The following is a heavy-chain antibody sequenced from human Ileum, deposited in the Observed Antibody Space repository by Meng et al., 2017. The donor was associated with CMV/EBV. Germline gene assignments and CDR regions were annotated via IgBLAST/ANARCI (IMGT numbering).Heavy chain of an antibody. J-gene: IGHJ4*02. Sequence: ASVKVSCKASGYAFSNYGISWVRQAPGQGLEWMAWISGYNGDTKFAQRLQGRVTMTTDTSTCTAYMELWSLTSDDTAIYYCARDVPSMTMAGGIDYWGQGTLVTVSS. D-gene: IGHD6-19*01. V-gene: IGHV1-18*01. CDR3: ARDVPSMTMAGGIDY. CDR1: GYAFSNYG. CDR2: ISGYNGDT.